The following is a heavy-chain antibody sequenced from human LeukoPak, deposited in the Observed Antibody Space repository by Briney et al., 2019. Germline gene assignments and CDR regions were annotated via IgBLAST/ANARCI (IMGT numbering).Heavy chain of an antibody. V-gene: IGHV3-7*01. CDR1: GFTFSSYG. CDR2: IKQDGSEK. CDR3: ARAAHRVVGATFPTDY. J-gene: IGHJ4*02. D-gene: IGHD1-26*01. Sequence: PGGSLRLSCAASGFTFSSYGMSWVRQAPGKGLEWVANIKQDGSEKYYVDSVKGRFTISRDNAKNSLYLQMNSLRAEDTAVYYCARAAHRVVGATFPTDYWGQGTLVTVSS.